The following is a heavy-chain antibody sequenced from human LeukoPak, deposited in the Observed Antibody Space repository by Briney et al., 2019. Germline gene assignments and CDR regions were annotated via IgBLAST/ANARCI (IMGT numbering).Heavy chain of an antibody. CDR3: ARDVSAAATYGMDV. Sequence: GGSLRLSCAASGFTVSSNYMSWVRQAPGKGLEWVSVIYSGGSTYYADSVKGRFTISRDNSKNTLYLQMNSLRAEDTAVYYCARDVSAAATYGMDVWGQGTTVTVSS. V-gene: IGHV3-53*01. CDR2: IYSGGST. J-gene: IGHJ6*02. D-gene: IGHD6-13*01. CDR1: GFTVSSNY.